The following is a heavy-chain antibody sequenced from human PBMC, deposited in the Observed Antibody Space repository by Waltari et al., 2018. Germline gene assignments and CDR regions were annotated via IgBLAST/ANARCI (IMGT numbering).Heavy chain of an antibody. J-gene: IGHJ4*02. V-gene: IGHV1-18*01. CDR2: ISAYNGNT. CDR1: GYTFTSYG. Sequence: QVQLVQSGAEVKKPGASVKVSCRDSGYTFTSYGISGVRQAPGQGLEWMGWISAYNGNTNYAQKLQGRVTMTTDTSTSTAYMELRSLRSDDTAVYYCARDALTMAAAGILNSWGQGTLVTVSS. CDR3: ARDALTMAAAGILNS. D-gene: IGHD6-13*01.